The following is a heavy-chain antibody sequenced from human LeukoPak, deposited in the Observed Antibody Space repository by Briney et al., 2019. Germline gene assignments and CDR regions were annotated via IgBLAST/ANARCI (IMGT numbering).Heavy chain of an antibody. CDR2: IFYSGST. V-gene: IGHV4-39*07. Sequence: SETLSLTCTVSSGSISTSNYYWGWVRQPPGKALEWIGNIFYSGSTYYSPSLKSRVTISLDTSRNQFSLKLNSVTAADTAVYYCARHRGGFDLWGQGTMVTVSS. J-gene: IGHJ3*01. CDR3: ARHRGGFDL. D-gene: IGHD2-15*01. CDR1: SGSISTSNYY.